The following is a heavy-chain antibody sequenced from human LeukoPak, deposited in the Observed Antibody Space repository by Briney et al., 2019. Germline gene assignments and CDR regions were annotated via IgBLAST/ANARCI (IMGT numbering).Heavy chain of an antibody. CDR1: GFTFGDYA. Sequence: PGKSLRLSCEGTGFTFGDYAMSWFRQAPGKGLEWVGFIRSKAYGGTTEYAASVKGRLTISRDDSKSIAYLQMNSLKTEDTAVYYCTRGEYDILTGYSGIFDYWGQGTLVTVSS. J-gene: IGHJ4*02. CDR2: IRSKAYGGTT. CDR3: TRGEYDILTGYSGIFDY. V-gene: IGHV3-49*03. D-gene: IGHD3-9*01.